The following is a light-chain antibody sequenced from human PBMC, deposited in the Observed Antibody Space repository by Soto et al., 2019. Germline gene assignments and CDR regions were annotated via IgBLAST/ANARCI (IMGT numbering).Light chain of an antibody. CDR1: SPSIGSNY. J-gene: IGLJ3*02. Sequence: QAVLTQPPSASGTPGQRVTISCSGSSPSIGSNYVYWYQQLPGTAPKLLIYSDAQRPSGVPDRISGSKSGTSASLAIRGLRSEDEGDYYCAAWDDSLSGPVFGGGTKLTVL. V-gene: IGLV1-47*01. CDR3: AAWDDSLSGPV. CDR2: SDA.